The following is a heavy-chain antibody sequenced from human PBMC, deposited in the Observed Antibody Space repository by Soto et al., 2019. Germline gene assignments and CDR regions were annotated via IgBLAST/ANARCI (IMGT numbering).Heavy chain of an antibody. V-gene: IGHV3-33*01. CDR2: IWYDGSNK. D-gene: IGHD1-26*01. CDR3: ARAWELPYFDY. CDR1: GFTFSSYG. Sequence: GGSLRLSCAASGFTFSSYGMHWVRQAPGKGLEWVAVIWYDGSNKYYADSVKGRFTISRDNSKNTLYLQMNSLRAEDTAVYYCARAWELPYFDYWGQGTLVTVSS. J-gene: IGHJ4*02.